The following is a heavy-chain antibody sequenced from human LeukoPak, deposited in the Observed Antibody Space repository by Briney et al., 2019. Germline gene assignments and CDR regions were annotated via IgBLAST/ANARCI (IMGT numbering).Heavy chain of an antibody. CDR2: IYYSGST. CDR3: ARGRVVVPAAKGRWFDP. J-gene: IGHJ5*02. V-gene: IGHV4-59*08. CDR1: GGSISSYY. D-gene: IGHD2-2*01. Sequence: SETLSLTCTVSGGSISSYYWSWIRQPPGKGLEWIGYIYYSGSTNYNPSLKSRVTISVDTSKNQFSLKLSSVTAADTAVYYCARGRVVVPAAKGRWFDPWGQGTLVTVSS.